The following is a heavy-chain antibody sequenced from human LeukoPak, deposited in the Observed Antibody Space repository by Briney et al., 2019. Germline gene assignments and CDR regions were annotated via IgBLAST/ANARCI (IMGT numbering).Heavy chain of an antibody. CDR1: GFAFSSYS. CDR3: ARGYYYDSSGYYGDYYGMEV. D-gene: IGHD3-22*01. J-gene: IGHJ6*02. V-gene: IGHV3-21*01. Sequence: GGSLRLSCAASGFAFSSYSMNWVRQAPGKGLEWVSSISSSSSYIYYADSVKGRFTISRDNAKNSLYLQMNSLRAEDTAVYYCARGYYYDSSGYYGDYYGMEVWGQGTTVTVSS. CDR2: ISSSSSYI.